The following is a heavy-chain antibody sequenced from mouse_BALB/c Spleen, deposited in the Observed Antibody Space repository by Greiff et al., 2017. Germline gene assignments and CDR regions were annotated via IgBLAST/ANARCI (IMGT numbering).Heavy chain of an antibody. Sequence: EVKLMESGGGLVKPGGSLKLSCAASGFAFSSYDMSWVRQTPEKRLEWVAYISSGGGSTYYPDTVKGRFTISRDNAKNTLYLQMSSLKSEDTAMYYCARDAGVGYFDYWGQGTTLTVSS. CDR2: ISSGGGST. J-gene: IGHJ2*01. CDR3: ARDAGVGYFDY. V-gene: IGHV5-12-1*01. CDR1: GFAFSSYD. D-gene: IGHD1-1*02.